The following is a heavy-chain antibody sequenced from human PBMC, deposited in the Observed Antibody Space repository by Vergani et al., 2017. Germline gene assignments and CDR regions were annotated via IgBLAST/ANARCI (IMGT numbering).Heavy chain of an antibody. J-gene: IGHJ4*02. CDR1: GFTVSSNY. CDR3: ARDKESGSSYYFDY. Sequence: EVQLVESGGGLVQPGGSLRLSCAASGFTVSSNYMSWVRQAPGKGLEWVSVIYSGGSTYYADSVKGRFTISRDNAKNTLYLQMNSLRAEDTAVYYCARDKESGSSYYFDYWGQGTLVTVSS. D-gene: IGHD1-26*01. V-gene: IGHV3-66*01. CDR2: IYSGGST.